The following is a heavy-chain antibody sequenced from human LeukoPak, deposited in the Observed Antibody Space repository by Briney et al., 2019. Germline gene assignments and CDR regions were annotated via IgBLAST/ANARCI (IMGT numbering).Heavy chain of an antibody. CDR2: ISAYNGNT. CDR3: ARDLLRGFYYYYGMEV. V-gene: IGHV1-18*01. D-gene: IGHD1-26*01. Sequence: GASVKVSCKASGYTFTSYGISWVRQAPGQGLEWMGWISAYNGNTNYAQKLQGRVTMTTDTSTSTAYMELRSLRSDDTAVYYCARDLLRGFYYYYGMEVWGQGTTVTVSS. CDR1: GYTFTSYG. J-gene: IGHJ6*02.